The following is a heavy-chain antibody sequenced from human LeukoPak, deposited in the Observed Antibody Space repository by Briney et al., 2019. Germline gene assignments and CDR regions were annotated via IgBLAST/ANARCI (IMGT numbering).Heavy chain of an antibody. D-gene: IGHD2-15*01. CDR3: ARDPGDCSGGSCYGDY. CDR2: IYSGGST. J-gene: IGHJ4*02. CDR1: GFTVSSNY. V-gene: IGHV3-53*01. Sequence: GGSLRLSCAASGFTVSSNYMSWVRQAPGKGLEWVSVIYSGGSTYYADSVKGRFTISRDNSKNTLYPQMNSLRAEDTAVYYCARDPGDCSGGSCYGDYWGQGTLVTVSS.